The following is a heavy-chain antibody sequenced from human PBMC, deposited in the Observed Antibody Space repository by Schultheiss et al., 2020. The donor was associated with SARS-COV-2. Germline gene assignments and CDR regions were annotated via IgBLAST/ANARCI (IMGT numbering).Heavy chain of an antibody. V-gene: IGHV3-9*01. CDR1: GFTFDDYA. D-gene: IGHD1-26*01. Sequence: GGSLRLSCAASGFTFDDYAMHWVRQAPGKGLEWVSGISWNSGSIGYADSVKGRFTISRDNAKNSLYLQMNSLRAEDTAVYYCARNVDGGSSLFDYWGQGTLVTVSS. J-gene: IGHJ4*02. CDR3: ARNVDGGSSLFDY. CDR2: ISWNSGSI.